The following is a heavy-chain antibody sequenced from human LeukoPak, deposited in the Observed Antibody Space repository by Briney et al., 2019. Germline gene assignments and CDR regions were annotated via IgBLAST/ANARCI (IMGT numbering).Heavy chain of an antibody. V-gene: IGHV4-59*01. CDR1: GGSFSRYY. J-gene: IGHJ4*02. CDR3: AKDRVPTTHSSPYYFDY. CDR2: IYYNGSP. D-gene: IGHD6-6*01. Sequence: SETLSLTCTVSGGSFSRYYWSWIRQPPGKGLEWIGYIYYNGSPNYNPPLKSRVTMSQDTSKNQFSLKLTSVTAADTAVYYCAKDRVPTTHSSPYYFDYWGQGTLVTVSS.